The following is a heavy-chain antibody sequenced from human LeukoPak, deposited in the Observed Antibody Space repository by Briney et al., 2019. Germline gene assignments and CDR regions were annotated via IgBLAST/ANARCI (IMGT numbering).Heavy chain of an antibody. CDR3: VGPDSQFDC. CDR1: GFTFDDYA. V-gene: IGHV3-9*01. J-gene: IGHJ4*02. CDR2: ISWNSGSI. D-gene: IGHD3-10*01. Sequence: HPGGSLRLSCAPSGFTFDDYAMHWVRQAPGKGLEWVSGISWNSGSIGYADSVKGRFTISRDNAKNSLYLQMNNLRAEDTAVYYCVGPDSQFDCWGQGTLVTVSS.